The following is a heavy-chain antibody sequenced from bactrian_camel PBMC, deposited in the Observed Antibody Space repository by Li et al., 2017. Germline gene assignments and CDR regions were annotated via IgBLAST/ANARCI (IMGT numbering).Heavy chain of an antibody. D-gene: IGHD7*01. Sequence: HVQLVESGGGSVQAGGSLRLSCAASGFTFSRYGMMRVRQAPGKGLEWVSSINSGGSTTAYADSVKGRCTMSRDNAKYTLYLQLNSLKAEDTAMYYCAKTPGSWWDYWGQGTQVTVS. J-gene: IGHJ4*01. CDR1: GFTFSRYG. CDR2: INSGGSTT. V-gene: IGHV3S1*01. CDR3: AKTPGSWWDY.